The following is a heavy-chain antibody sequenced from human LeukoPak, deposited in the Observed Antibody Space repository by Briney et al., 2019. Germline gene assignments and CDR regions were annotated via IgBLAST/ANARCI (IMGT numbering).Heavy chain of an antibody. CDR3: TRDWGLIGSTDWGGHENWFDP. CDR1: GGTFSSYA. D-gene: IGHD1-7*01. V-gene: IGHV1-69*13. J-gene: IGHJ5*02. Sequence: SVKVSCKASGGTFSSYAISWVRQAPGQGLEWMGGIIPVFGSPDYAQKFLGRVTITADESTSTAYMELSSLRSEDTAVYYCTRDWGLIGSTDWGGHENWFDPWGQGTLVTVSS. CDR2: IIPVFGSP.